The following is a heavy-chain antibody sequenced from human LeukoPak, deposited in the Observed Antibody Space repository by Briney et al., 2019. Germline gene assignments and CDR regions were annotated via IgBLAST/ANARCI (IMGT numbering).Heavy chain of an antibody. V-gene: IGHV4-59*12. D-gene: IGHD3-22*01. Sequence: SETLSLTCPVSAASITTYYWSWIRQPPGRGLEWVGYIFYTGDTSSSPSLKSRVTISLDTSKNQFSLKLRSVTAADTAVYYCARGNSGYYYDSSGYYYDGDWGQGTLVTVSS. CDR2: IFYTGDT. CDR1: AASITTYY. CDR3: ARGNSGYYYDSSGYYYDGD. J-gene: IGHJ4*02.